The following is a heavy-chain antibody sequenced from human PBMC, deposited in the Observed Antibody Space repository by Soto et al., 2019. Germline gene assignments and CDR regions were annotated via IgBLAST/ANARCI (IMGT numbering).Heavy chain of an antibody. D-gene: IGHD3-10*01. J-gene: IGHJ3*02. Sequence: QVQLVQSGAEVKKPGASVKVSCKASGYTFTTYGISWVRQAPGQGLDWIGWISCYNGNTNNAQKLQGRVNMTTETSTSTAYMSLRSLRSDDTAVYYCARARSGHAFYIWGQGTMVTVSS. CDR2: ISCYNGNT. V-gene: IGHV1-18*04. CDR1: GYTFTTYG. CDR3: ARARSGHAFYI.